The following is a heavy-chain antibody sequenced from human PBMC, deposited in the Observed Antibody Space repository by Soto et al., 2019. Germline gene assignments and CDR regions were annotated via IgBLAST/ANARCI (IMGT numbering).Heavy chain of an antibody. J-gene: IGHJ4*02. CDR3: ARDSSGPGYSYGKFDY. CDR1: GVSVSTGGYL. V-gene: IGHV4-31*03. D-gene: IGHD5-18*01. CDR2: IYYSGMT. Sequence: SETLSLTCNVSGVSVSTGGYLWTWIRQHPGKGLEWIGNIYYSGMTYYNPSLRGRVSISLDPSESQFSLKLNSVTAADTAVYYCARDSSGPGYSYGKFDYWGQGALVTVSS.